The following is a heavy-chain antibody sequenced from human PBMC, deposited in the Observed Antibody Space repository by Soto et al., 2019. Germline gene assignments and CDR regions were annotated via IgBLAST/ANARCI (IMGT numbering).Heavy chain of an antibody. CDR1: GFTFSSYS. CDR2: ISSSSSYI. J-gene: IGHJ6*02. CDR3: AREPRYYDILTGDYYYGMDV. D-gene: IGHD3-9*01. Sequence: GGSLRLSCAASGFTFSSYSMNWVRQAPGKGLEWVSSISSSSSYIYYADSVKGRFTISRDNAKNSLYLQMNSLRAEDTAVYYCAREPRYYDILTGDYYYGMDVWGQGTTVTVSS. V-gene: IGHV3-21*01.